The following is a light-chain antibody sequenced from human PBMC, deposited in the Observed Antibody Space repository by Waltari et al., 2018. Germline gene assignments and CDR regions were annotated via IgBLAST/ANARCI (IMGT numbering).Light chain of an antibody. J-gene: IGKJ1*01. V-gene: IGKV3-15*01. Sequence: EVVMKQSPATLSVSPGESATLSCRASQGVGSNLAWYQQKPGQAPRLLIYGASTRATGIPVRFSGSGSGREFTLTISSLQSEDCAIYYCQQYNNWPETFGQGTKVDIK. CDR1: QGVGSN. CDR2: GAS. CDR3: QQYNNWPET.